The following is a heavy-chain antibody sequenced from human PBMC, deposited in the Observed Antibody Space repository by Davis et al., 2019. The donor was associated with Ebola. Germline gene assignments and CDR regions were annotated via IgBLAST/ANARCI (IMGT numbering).Heavy chain of an antibody. D-gene: IGHD2-15*01. Sequence: GGSLRLSCAASGFTFSSYSMNWVRQAPGKRLEWVSSISSSSSYIYYADSVKGRFTISRDNAKNSLYLQMNSLRAEDTAVYYCARARYCSGGSCYSKYYFDYWGQGTLVTVSS. CDR2: ISSSSSYI. V-gene: IGHV3-21*01. J-gene: IGHJ4*02. CDR3: ARARYCSGGSCYSKYYFDY. CDR1: GFTFSSYS.